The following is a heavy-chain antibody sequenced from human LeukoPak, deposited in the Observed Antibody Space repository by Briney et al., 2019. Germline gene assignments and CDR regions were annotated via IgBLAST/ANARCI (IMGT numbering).Heavy chain of an antibody. Sequence: PGGSLRLSCAASGFTFSSYSMNWVRQPPGKGLEWVSYISSSSTIYYADSVKGRFTISRDNAKNSLYLQMNSLRAEDTAVYYCARDTVGASYRGGYYFDYWGQGTLVTVSS. V-gene: IGHV3-48*01. CDR2: ISSSSTI. J-gene: IGHJ4*02. CDR3: ARDTVGASYRGGYYFDY. CDR1: GFTFSSYS. D-gene: IGHD1-26*01.